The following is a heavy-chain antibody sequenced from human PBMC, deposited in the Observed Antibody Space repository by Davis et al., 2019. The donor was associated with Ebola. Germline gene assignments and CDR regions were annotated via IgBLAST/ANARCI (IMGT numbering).Heavy chain of an antibody. Sequence: AASVKVSCKASGYTFSTYAIHWLRQAPGQRLEWMGLINVAKGNTKYSQKFQGRVTITRDTTASTVFMEMTSLRSDDTAVYYCARDIAASGTTDSWGQGTLVTVS. CDR2: INVAKGNT. CDR3: ARDIAASGTTDS. V-gene: IGHV1-3*01. J-gene: IGHJ4*02. D-gene: IGHD6-6*01. CDR1: GYTFSTYA.